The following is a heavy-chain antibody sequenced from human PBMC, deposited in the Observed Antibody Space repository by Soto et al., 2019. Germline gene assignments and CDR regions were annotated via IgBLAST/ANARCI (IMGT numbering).Heavy chain of an antibody. V-gene: IGHV3-9*01. CDR1: GFTFDDYA. D-gene: IGHD1-26*01. CDR3: AKDIGPLPKVPDY. CDR2: ISWNSGSI. Sequence: EVQLLESGGGLVQPGGSLRLSCAASGFTFDDYAMHWVRQAPGKGLEWVSGISWNSGSIGYADSVKGRFTISRDNAKNSLYLQMNSLRAEDTALYYCAKDIGPLPKVPDYWGQGTLVTVSS. J-gene: IGHJ4*02.